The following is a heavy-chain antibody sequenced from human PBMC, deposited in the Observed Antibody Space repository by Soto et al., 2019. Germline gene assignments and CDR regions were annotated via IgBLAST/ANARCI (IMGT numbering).Heavy chain of an antibody. J-gene: IGHJ3*01. V-gene: IGHV4-4*02. D-gene: IGHD2-2*01. CDR2: IYHSGST. CDR1: SGSISSSNW. Sequence: QVQLQESGPGLVKPSGTLSLTCAVSSGSISSSNWWSWVRQPQGKGREWIGEIYHSGSTNYNPSRKSRVTQSVDKAKNQFSLKLSSVTAADTAVYYCARDSCSSTSCLGGGAFDVLGQGTMVTVSS. CDR3: ARDSCSSTSCLGGGAFDV.